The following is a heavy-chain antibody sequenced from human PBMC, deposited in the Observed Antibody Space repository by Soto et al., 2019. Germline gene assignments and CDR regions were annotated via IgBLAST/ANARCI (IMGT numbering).Heavy chain of an antibody. J-gene: IGHJ4*02. V-gene: IGHV3-23*01. CDR1: GFTFSSYA. CDR3: AKASAGYTNSSLSF. Sequence: EVQLLDSGGGLVQPGESLRLSCAASGFTFSSYAMSWVRQAPGKGLQWVSVISDNGVGTYYADSVKGRFTISRDASKNTVYLLMNSLRAEDTAIYHCAKASAGYTNSSLSFWGQGTLVTVSS. CDR2: ISDNGVGT. D-gene: IGHD6-25*01.